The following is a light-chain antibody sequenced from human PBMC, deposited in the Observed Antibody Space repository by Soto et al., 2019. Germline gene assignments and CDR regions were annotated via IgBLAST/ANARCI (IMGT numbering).Light chain of an antibody. CDR3: QQTYSDIS. Sequence: DVRMNQSPASVSATVGDTITITCRASRTINTYLNWFQQKPGEPPRLLIYGASTLHDGVPSRFSGSGSGADFTLTISGLQPEDFASYHCQQTYSDISFGGGTKVDIK. CDR1: RTINTY. V-gene: IGKV1-39*01. J-gene: IGKJ4*01. CDR2: GAS.